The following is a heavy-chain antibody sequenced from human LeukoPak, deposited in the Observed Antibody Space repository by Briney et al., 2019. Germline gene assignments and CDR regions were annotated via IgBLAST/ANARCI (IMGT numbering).Heavy chain of an antibody. D-gene: IGHD3-10*01. J-gene: IGHJ6*03. CDR1: GFSISSDKY. CDR3: ARLSYYYYYMDV. CDR2: IYHTGST. Sequence: SETLSLTCAVSGFSISSDKYWGWIRQPPGKGLEWIGSIYHTGSTYYNPSLKSRVTISVDTSKNQFSLKLNSVTAADTAVYYCARLSYYYYYMDVWGRGTTLTVSS. V-gene: IGHV4-38-2*01.